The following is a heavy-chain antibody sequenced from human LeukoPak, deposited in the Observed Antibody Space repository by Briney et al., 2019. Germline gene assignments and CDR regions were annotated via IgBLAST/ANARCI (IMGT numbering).Heavy chain of an antibody. CDR3: ARWSGSVTARNYYYYMDV. D-gene: IGHD6-6*01. CDR2: VYTSGTT. V-gene: IGHV4-61*02. J-gene: IGHJ6*03. Sequence: SETLSLTCTVSGGSVRRGNYYWTWIRQPAGSGLEWIGRVYTSGTTDYNPSLRTRVTISVDASRNQFSLNLSSVTAADTAVYYCARWSGSVTARNYYYYMDVWGEGTTVTVSS. CDR1: GGSVRRGNYY.